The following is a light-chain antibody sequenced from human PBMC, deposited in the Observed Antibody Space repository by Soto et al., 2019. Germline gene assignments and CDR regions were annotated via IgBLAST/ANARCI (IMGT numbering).Light chain of an antibody. J-gene: IGKJ5*01. Sequence: EIVLTQSPATLSLSPGERATLSCRASQSVRSSLAWYQQKPGQAPRLLIYDASNRATGIPARFSGSGSGTDFTLTISSLEPEDFAVYYCQQRSIWPITFGQGTRLEIK. CDR1: QSVRSS. CDR2: DAS. V-gene: IGKV3-11*01. CDR3: QQRSIWPIT.